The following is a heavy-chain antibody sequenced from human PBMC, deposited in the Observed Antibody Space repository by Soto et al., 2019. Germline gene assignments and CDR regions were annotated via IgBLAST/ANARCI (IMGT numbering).Heavy chain of an antibody. D-gene: IGHD3-10*01. V-gene: IGHV1-18*01. J-gene: IGHJ4*02. CDR2: ISPYNGNT. CDR3: ARVYGPLYFDY. Sequence: ASVKVSCKASGYTFTNYGLSWVRQAPGQGLEWMGWISPYNGNTKYGQKLQGRVTMTTDTSTNTAYMELTSLRSDDTAVYYCARVYGPLYFDYWGQGTLVTGSS. CDR1: GYTFTNYG.